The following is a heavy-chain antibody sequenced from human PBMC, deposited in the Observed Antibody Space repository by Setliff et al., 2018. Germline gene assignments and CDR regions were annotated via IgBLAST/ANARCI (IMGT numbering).Heavy chain of an antibody. CDR1: GFTFSNAW. CDR3: ISLWLGYYGLDV. CDR2: IKRESDGGTT. V-gene: IGHV3-15*01. Sequence: PGGSLRLSCAASGFTFSNAWMSWVRQAPGKGLEWVGRIKRESDGGTTDYAAPVKGRFTISRDDSKNTLYLQMNSLKTEDTAVYYCISLWLGYYGLDVWGQGT. D-gene: IGHD5-18*01. J-gene: IGHJ6*02.